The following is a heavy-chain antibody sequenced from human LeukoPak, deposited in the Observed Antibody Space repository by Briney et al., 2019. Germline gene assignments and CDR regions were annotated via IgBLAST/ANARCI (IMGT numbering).Heavy chain of an antibody. Sequence: GRSLRPSCAASGFTFEEYGMSWVRDGPRKGLERVSGINWIGGSTVDADSVKGRFTIARDNAKNSLYLQMNSLRAEDTALYYCARDGRGSYYDYYYYMDVWGKGTTVTVSS. CDR2: INWIGGST. D-gene: IGHD1-26*01. J-gene: IGHJ6*03. V-gene: IGHV3-20*04. CDR3: ARDGRGSYYDYYYYMDV. CDR1: GFTFEEYG.